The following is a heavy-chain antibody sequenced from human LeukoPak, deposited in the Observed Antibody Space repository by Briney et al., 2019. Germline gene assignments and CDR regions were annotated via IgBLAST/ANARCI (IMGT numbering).Heavy chain of an antibody. CDR2: IYPGDSDT. V-gene: IGHV5-51*01. CDR1: GYSFTSYL. J-gene: IGHJ6*02. D-gene: IGHD2-2*01. CDR3: ARLVVVVVPAATSYYYYGMDV. Sequence: GESLKISCKGSGYSFTSYLIGWVRQMPGKGLEWMGIIYPGDSDTRYSPSFQGQVTISADKSISTAYLQWSSLKASDTAMYYCARLVVVVVPAATSYYYYGMDVWGQGTTVTVSS.